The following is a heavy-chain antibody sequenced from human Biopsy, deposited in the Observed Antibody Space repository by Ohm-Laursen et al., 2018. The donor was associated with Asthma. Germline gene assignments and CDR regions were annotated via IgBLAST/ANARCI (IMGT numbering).Heavy chain of an antibody. CDR1: GVTFDDYG. J-gene: IGHJ4*02. D-gene: IGHD6-19*01. Sequence: GSLRLSCAASGVTFDDYGMSWVRQAPGKGLDWVSGINWNGGSTGYADSVKGRFTISRDNAKNSLYLQMNSLRAEDTALYHCGRDMGGFGSGWFPVEFWGQGTLVTVSS. V-gene: IGHV3-20*01. CDR2: INWNGGST. CDR3: GRDMGGFGSGWFPVEF.